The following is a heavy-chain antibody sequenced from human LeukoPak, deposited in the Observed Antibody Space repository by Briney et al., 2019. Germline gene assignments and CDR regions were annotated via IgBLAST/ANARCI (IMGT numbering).Heavy chain of an antibody. CDR3: ARGPYYYDSGSSYYFDY. CDR2: IYHSGST. J-gene: IGHJ4*02. Sequence: PSETLSLTCTVSGGSISSGGYYWSWIRQPPGKGLEWIGYIYHSGSTYYNPSLKSRVTISVDRSKNQFSLKLSSVTAADTAVYYCARGPYYYDSGSSYYFDYWGQGTLVTVSS. V-gene: IGHV4-30-2*01. D-gene: IGHD3-10*01. CDR1: GGSISSGGYY.